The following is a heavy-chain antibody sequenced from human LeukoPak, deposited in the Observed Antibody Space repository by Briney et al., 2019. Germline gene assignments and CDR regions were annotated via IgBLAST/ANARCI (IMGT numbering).Heavy chain of an antibody. CDR3: ASDSGSYYYYYGMDV. D-gene: IGHD1-26*01. CDR1: GFTVSSNY. V-gene: IGHV3-53*01. J-gene: IGHJ6*02. CDR2: IYSGGST. Sequence: GGSLRLSCAASGFTVSSNYMSWVRQAPGKGLEWFSVIYSGGSTYYADSVKGRFTISRDNSKNTLYLQMNSLRAEDTAVYYCASDSGSYYYYYGMDVWGQGTTVTVSS.